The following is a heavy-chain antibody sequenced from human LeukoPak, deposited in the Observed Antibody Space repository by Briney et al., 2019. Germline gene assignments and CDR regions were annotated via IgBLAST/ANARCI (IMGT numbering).Heavy chain of an antibody. J-gene: IGHJ4*02. V-gene: IGHV4-59*01. Sequence: PSETLSLTCTVSGGSISGYYWSWIRQPPGKGLEWIGYIYYSGSTNYNPSLKSRVTISVDTSKNQFSLKLSSVTAADTAVYYCARDAYSYGLFDYWGQGTLVTVSS. CDR2: IYYSGST. CDR1: GGSISGYY. D-gene: IGHD5-18*01. CDR3: ARDAYSYGLFDY.